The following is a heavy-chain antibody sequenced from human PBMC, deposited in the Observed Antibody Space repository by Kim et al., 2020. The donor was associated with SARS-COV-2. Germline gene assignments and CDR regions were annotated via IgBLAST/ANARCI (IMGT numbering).Heavy chain of an antibody. CDR1: GFTFRNYG. CDR2: VRDDGSNT. J-gene: IGHJ4*02. Sequence: GGSLRLSCATSGFTFRNYGMHWVRQAPGKGLEWVAVVRDDGSNTDYVDSVRGRFTISRDISKNTLYLQMDSLTAEDTAVYYCARAHSPDGFNSPYYWGQG. CDR3: ARAHSPDGFNSPYY. D-gene: IGHD1-26*01. V-gene: IGHV3-33*01.